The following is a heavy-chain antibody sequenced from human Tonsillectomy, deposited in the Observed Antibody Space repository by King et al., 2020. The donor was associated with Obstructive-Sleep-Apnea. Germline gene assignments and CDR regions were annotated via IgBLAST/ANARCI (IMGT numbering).Heavy chain of an antibody. CDR2: ISTYNGKT. D-gene: IGHD6-13*01. J-gene: IGHJ6*02. CDR1: GYTFTSYG. V-gene: IGHV1-18*04. CDR3: AREFVAAAGTFWYRPGYYYGMDV. Sequence: QLVQSGAEVKKPVASVKVSCKASGYTFTSYGINWVRQAPGQGLELMGWISTYNGKTNYAQKRQGRVTMTTDTSTRTADMDLTSLRSDDTAVYYCAREFVAAAGTFWYRPGYYYGMDVWGQGTTVTVSS.